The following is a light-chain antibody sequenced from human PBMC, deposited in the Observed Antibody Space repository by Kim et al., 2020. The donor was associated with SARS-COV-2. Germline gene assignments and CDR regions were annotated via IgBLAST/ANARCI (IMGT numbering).Light chain of an antibody. J-gene: IGKJ4*01. CDR3: QQGPT. CDR1: QGISSA. V-gene: IGKV1-13*02. Sequence: AIQLTQSPSSLSASVGDRVTITCRASQGISSALAWYQQKPGKAPKLLIYDASSLESGVPSRFSGSGSGTDFTLTISSLQPEDFATYYCQQGPTFGGGTKVDIK. CDR2: DAS.